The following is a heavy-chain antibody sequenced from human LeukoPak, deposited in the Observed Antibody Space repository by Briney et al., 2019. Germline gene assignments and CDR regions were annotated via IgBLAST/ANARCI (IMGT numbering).Heavy chain of an antibody. J-gene: IGHJ5*02. CDR1: GYIFTNHY. Sequence: ASVKVSCKSSGYIFTNHYMHWVRQAPGQGLEWMGLINPSGISTLYAEKFRGRIIMTRDMSTATDYMELSSLRSEDTAVYYCARSSWSTFDPWGQGTLVTVSS. V-gene: IGHV1-46*01. CDR3: ARSSWSTFDP. D-gene: IGHD6-13*01. CDR2: INPSGIST.